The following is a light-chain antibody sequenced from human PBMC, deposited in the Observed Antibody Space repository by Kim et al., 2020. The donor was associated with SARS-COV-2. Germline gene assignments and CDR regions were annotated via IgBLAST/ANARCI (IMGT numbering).Light chain of an antibody. J-gene: IGKJ2*01. V-gene: IGKV1-5*03. Sequence: DIQMTQSPSTLSASVGDRVTITCRASQRIDAWLAWYQQKPGKGPSLLIYRASTLHSGVTSRFSGSGSGTQFTLTISSLQPDDFATYYCLQSNSYPYTFGQGTKLEI. CDR2: RAS. CDR3: LQSNSYPYT. CDR1: QRIDAW.